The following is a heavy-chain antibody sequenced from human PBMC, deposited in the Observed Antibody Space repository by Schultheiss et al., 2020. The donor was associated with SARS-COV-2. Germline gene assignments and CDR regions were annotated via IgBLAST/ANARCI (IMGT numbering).Heavy chain of an antibody. CDR3: AKDAEPGIAAAGIDY. CDR1: GFTFSSYG. J-gene: IGHJ4*02. CDR2: ISYDGSNK. D-gene: IGHD6-13*01. Sequence: GESLKISCAASGFTFSSYGMHWVRQAPGKGLEWVAVISYDGSNKYYADSVKGRFTISRDNSKNTLYLQMNSLRAEDTAVYYCAKDAEPGIAAAGIDYWGQGTLVTVSS. V-gene: IGHV3-30*18.